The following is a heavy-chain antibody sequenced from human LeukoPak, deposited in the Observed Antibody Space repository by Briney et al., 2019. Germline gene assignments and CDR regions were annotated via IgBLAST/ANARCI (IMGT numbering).Heavy chain of an antibody. Sequence: GGSLRLSCAASGFTFSSYGMHWVRQAPGKGLEWVAVISYDGSNKYYADSVKGRFTISRDNSKNTLYLQMNSLRAEDTAVYYCASPPYGSGSYLSPEEAYYYGMDVWGQGTTVTVSS. CDR1: GFTFSSYG. J-gene: IGHJ6*02. CDR3: ASPPYGSGSYLSPEEAYYYGMDV. CDR2: ISYDGSNK. V-gene: IGHV3-30*03. D-gene: IGHD3-10*01.